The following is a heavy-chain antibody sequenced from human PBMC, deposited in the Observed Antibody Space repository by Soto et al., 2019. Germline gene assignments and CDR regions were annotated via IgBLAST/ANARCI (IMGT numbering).Heavy chain of an antibody. D-gene: IGHD6-13*01. CDR2: INVYNGNT. J-gene: IGHJ6*02. CDR1: GYTFTGYY. CDR3: ARRGYSSSWYYYYYYGMDV. Sequence: VKVSCKASGYTFTGYYMHWVRQAPGQGLEWMGWINVYNGNTKYAQKFQGRVTMTRNTSISTAYMELSSLRSEDTAVYYCARRGYSSSWYYYYYYGMDVWGQGTTVTVSS. V-gene: IGHV1-2*02.